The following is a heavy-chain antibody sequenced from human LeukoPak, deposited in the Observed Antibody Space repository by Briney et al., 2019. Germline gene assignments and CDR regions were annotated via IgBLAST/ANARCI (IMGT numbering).Heavy chain of an antibody. CDR1: GFTFSSYA. CDR3: ARDLQAAAGTSGFDY. CDR2: ISYDGSYK. D-gene: IGHD6-13*01. Sequence: PGRSLRLSCAASGFTFSSYAMHWVRQAPGKGLEWVAVISYDGSYKYYADSVKGRFTISRDNSKNTLYLQMNSLRAEDTAVYYCARDLQAAAGTSGFDYWGQGTLVTVSS. J-gene: IGHJ4*02. V-gene: IGHV3-30*04.